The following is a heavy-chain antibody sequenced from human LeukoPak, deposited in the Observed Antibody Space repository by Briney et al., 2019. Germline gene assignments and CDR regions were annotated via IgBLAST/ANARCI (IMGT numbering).Heavy chain of an antibody. D-gene: IGHD3-22*01. Sequence: PSETLSLTCTVSGVSISSYYWSWIRQPAGKGLEWIGHIHTSGSTSYNPSLKSRVTMSVDTSENQFSPKLSSVTAADTAVYYCARDRYYYDSSGYSLFEYWGQGTLVTVSS. CDR2: IHTSGST. J-gene: IGHJ4*02. V-gene: IGHV4-4*07. CDR1: GVSISSYY. CDR3: ARDRYYYDSSGYSLFEY.